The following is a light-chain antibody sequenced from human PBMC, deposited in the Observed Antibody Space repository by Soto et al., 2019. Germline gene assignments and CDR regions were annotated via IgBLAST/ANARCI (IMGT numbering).Light chain of an antibody. Sequence: EIVLTQSPATLSLSPGERVTLSCRASQSVSRSLAWYQQKPGQAPRLLIYAASNRATGIPARFSGSGSGTDFSLTISSLAPEDFAVYYCQQCSSWPYTFGQGTKLDFK. CDR3: QQCSSWPYT. J-gene: IGKJ2*01. CDR2: AAS. CDR1: QSVSRS. V-gene: IGKV3-11*01.